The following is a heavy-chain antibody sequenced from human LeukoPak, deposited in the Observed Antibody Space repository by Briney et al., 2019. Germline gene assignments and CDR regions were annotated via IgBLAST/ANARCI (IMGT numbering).Heavy chain of an antibody. J-gene: IGHJ5*02. CDR2: IYYSGST. V-gene: IGHV4-61*03. CDR3: ARFENWFAP. D-gene: IGHD3-16*01. Sequence: LETLSLTCTVSGGSVSSGGYYWSWIRQPPGKGLEWIGYIYYSGSTNYNPSLKSRVTISVDTSKNHFSLRLSSVTAADTAVYYCARFENWFAPWGQGTLVTVSS. CDR1: GGSVSSGGYY.